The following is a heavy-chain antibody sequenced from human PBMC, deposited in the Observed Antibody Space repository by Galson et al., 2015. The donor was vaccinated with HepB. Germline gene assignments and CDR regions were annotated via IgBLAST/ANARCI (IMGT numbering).Heavy chain of an antibody. D-gene: IGHD6-13*01. CDR3: ARGRGQQLKFIFDY. V-gene: IGHV4-34*01. CDR1: GYSFTSYW. Sequence: QSGAEVKKPGESLKISCKGSGYSFTSYWVGWVRQMPGKGLEWIGEINHSGSTNYNPSLKSRVTISVDTSKNQFSLKLSSVTAADTAVYYCARGRGQQLKFIFDYWGQGTLVTVSS. CDR2: INHSGST. J-gene: IGHJ4*02.